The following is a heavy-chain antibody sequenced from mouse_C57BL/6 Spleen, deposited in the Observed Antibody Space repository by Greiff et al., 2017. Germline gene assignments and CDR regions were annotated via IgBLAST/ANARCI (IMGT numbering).Heavy chain of an antibody. CDR1: GYTFTDYE. J-gene: IGHJ2*01. Sequence: QVQLQQSGAELVRPGASVTLSCKASGYTFTDYEMHWVKQTPVHGLEWIGAIDPETGGTAYNQKFKGKAILTADKSSSTAYMELRSLTSEDSAVYYCTRRGTAVVDEKNFDYWGQGTTLTVSS. D-gene: IGHD1-1*01. CDR3: TRRGTAVVDEKNFDY. V-gene: IGHV1-15*01. CDR2: IDPETGGT.